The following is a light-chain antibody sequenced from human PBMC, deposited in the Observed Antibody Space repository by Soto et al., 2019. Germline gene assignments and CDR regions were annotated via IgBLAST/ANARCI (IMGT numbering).Light chain of an antibody. CDR2: SNN. CDR3: AAWDARLDGVV. J-gene: IGLJ3*02. V-gene: IGLV1-44*01. Sequence: QSVLTQPPSASGSPGQAVTISFAGSSSNIGANTVNWFQHLPGTAPKHLIYSNNQRPSGVPDRVSGSKSGTSVTLAISGLQSEDEADYYCAAWDARLDGVVFGGGTKLTVL. CDR1: SSNIGANT.